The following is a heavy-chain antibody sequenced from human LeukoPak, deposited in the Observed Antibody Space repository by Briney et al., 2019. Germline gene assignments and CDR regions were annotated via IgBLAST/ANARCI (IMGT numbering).Heavy chain of an antibody. CDR3: ARHEYSGSYYGLAWFDT. CDR2: IYYSGSI. Sequence: SETLSLTCTVSGGSISSSGYYWGWIRQPPGKGLEWYASIYYSGSIYYNRYLKSQVTISVDTSKNQLSLKLSSLTAADTAVYYCARHEYSGSYYGLAWFDTWGQGTLVTVSS. CDR1: GGSISSSGYY. D-gene: IGHD1-26*01. V-gene: IGHV4-39*01. J-gene: IGHJ5*02.